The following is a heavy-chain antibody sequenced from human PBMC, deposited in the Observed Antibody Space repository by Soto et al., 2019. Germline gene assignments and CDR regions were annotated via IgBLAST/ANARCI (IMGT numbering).Heavy chain of an antibody. CDR1: SASFSNYY. CDR3: AGVRFGGVVWAL. Sequence: SETLSLTCTVSSASFSNYYGSWIRQPPGKGLEWIGYIYFNGNTNYNPSLKRRVTISIDTSKKQISLNLTSVTDADTAVYYCAGVRFGGVVWALGGKGTLVPVPS. J-gene: IGHJ4*02. V-gene: IGHV4-59*01. CDR2: IYFNGNT. D-gene: IGHD3-16*01.